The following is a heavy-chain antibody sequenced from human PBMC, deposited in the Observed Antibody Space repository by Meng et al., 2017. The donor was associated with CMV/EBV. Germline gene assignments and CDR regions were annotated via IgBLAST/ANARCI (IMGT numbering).Heavy chain of an antibody. CDR2: ISAYNGNT. CDR1: GYTFTSYG. J-gene: IGHJ4*02. CDR3: ARDYSPRITMIVVAHLGY. V-gene: IGHV1-18*01. Sequence: ASVKVSSKASGYTFTSYGISWVRQAPGQGLEWMGWISAYNGNTNYAQKLQGRVTMTTDTSTSTAYMELRSLRSDDTAVYYCARDYSPRITMIVVAHLGYWGQGTLVTVSS. D-gene: IGHD3-22*01.